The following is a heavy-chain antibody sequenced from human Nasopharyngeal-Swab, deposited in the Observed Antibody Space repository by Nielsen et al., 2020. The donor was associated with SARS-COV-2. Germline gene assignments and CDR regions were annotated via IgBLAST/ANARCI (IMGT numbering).Heavy chain of an antibody. V-gene: IGHV3-23*01. CDR1: GFIFSDYS. J-gene: IGHJ4*02. CDR3: AKANTRDFDY. CDR2: ISGGGDST. Sequence: GESLKISCAASGFIFSDYSMDWVRQAPGKGLEWVSGISGGGDSTHYADSVKGRFTISRDNSRKTLYLQMNSLRAEDTAVYHCAKANTRDFDYWGQGTLVTVSS.